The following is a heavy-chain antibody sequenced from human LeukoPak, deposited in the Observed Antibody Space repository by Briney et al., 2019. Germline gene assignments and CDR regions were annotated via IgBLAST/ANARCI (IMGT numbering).Heavy chain of an antibody. CDR2: MNPNSGNT. V-gene: IGHV1-8*01. CDR1: GYTFTSYD. J-gene: IGHJ6*03. CDR3: ARRGVVVPAAISRYYYYYMDV. D-gene: IGHD2-2*01. Sequence: ASVTVSCKASGYTFTSYDINWVRQAPGQGLEWMGWMNPNSGNTGYAQKFQGRVTMTRNTSISTAYMELSSLRSEDTAVYYCARRGVVVPAAISRYYYYYMDVWGKGTTVTVSS.